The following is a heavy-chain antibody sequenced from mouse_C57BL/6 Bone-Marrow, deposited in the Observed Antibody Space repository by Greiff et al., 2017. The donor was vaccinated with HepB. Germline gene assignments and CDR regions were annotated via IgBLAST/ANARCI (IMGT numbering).Heavy chain of an antibody. V-gene: IGHV8-12*01. D-gene: IGHD1-1*01. CDR1: GFSLSTSGMG. J-gene: IGHJ4*01. CDR2: IYWDDDK. Sequence: QVTLKVSGPGILQSSQTLSLTCSFSGFSLSTSGMGVSWIRQPSGKGLEWLAHIYWDDDKRYNPSRKSRLTISKDTSRNQIFLKITSVDTADTATYYCARSPYYYGSPYAMDYWGQGTSVTVSS. CDR3: ARSPYYYGSPYAMDY.